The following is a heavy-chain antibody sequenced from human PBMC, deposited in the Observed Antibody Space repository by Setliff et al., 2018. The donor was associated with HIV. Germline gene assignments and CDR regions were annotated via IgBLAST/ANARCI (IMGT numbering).Heavy chain of an antibody. D-gene: IGHD2-8*01. Sequence: PSETLSLTCTVSGDSVSSRNYYWTWIRQPAGKGLEWIGRIYNSGSTNYNPSLKSRVTISVDTSKNQFSLKLSSVTAADTAVYYCASGPYCSNGVCRDWVWFFDYWGQGKVVTVSS. J-gene: IGHJ4*02. CDR1: GDSVSSRNYY. CDR2: IYNSGST. CDR3: ASGPYCSNGVCRDWVWFFDY. V-gene: IGHV4-61*02.